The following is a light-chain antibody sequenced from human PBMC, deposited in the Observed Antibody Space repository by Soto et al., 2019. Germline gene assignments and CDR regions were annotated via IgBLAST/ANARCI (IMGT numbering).Light chain of an antibody. V-gene: IGKV1-5*01. CDR2: DAS. CDR1: QSISSW. Sequence: DIQMTQSPSTLSASVGDRVTITCRASQSISSWLAWYQQKPGKAPKLLIYDASSLESGVPSRFSGSGSGTDFTFTISSLQPEDIATYYCQQYDNLPPGFTFGPGTKVDIK. CDR3: QQYDNLPPGFT. J-gene: IGKJ3*01.